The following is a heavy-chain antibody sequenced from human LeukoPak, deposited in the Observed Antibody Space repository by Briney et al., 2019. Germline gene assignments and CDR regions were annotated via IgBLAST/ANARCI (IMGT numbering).Heavy chain of an antibody. J-gene: IGHJ3*02. CDR2: ISYDGSNK. CDR1: GFTFSSYA. Sequence: PGGSLRLSCAASGFTFSSYAMHWVRQAPGKGLEWGAVISYDGSNKYYADSVKGRLTISRDNSKNTLYLQMNSLRAEDTAVYYCARDPYYDFWSGLGAFDIWGQGTMVTVSS. CDR3: ARDPYYDFWSGLGAFDI. D-gene: IGHD3-3*01. V-gene: IGHV3-30-3*01.